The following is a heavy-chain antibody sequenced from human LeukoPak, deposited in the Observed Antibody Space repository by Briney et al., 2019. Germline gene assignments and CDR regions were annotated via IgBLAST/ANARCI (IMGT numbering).Heavy chain of an antibody. V-gene: IGHV4-61*01. J-gene: IGHJ5*02. Sequence: SETLSLTCIVSGGSVSSPNSYWSWIRQPPGKRLEWIGNVYYIGATTYNSSLQSRVTISIDTSKNQFSLEVTSVTAADTAVYYCARNTSSSPWFDPWGQGTLVTVSS. CDR1: GGSVSSPNSY. D-gene: IGHD6-6*01. CDR2: VYYIGAT. CDR3: ARNTSSSPWFDP.